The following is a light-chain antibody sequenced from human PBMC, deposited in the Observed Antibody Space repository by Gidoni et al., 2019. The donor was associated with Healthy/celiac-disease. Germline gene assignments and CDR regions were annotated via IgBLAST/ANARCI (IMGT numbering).Light chain of an antibody. CDR2: YDS. J-gene: IGLJ1*01. CDR1: NIGSKS. CDR3: QVWDSSSDHYV. V-gene: IGLV3-21*04. Sequence: SYVLTQPPSVSVSPGKTASVTCGGNNIGSKSVHWYKQKPGQAPVLVIYYDSDRPSGIPERFSGSNSGNTATLTISRVEAGDEADYYCQVWDSSSDHYVFGTGTKVTVL.